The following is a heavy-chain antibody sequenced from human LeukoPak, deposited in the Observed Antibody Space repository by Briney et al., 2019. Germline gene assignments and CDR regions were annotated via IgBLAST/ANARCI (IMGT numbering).Heavy chain of an antibody. V-gene: IGHV4-31*03. CDR1: GDSIGSGGYY. CDR2: IYYSGST. J-gene: IGHJ3*02. D-gene: IGHD6-13*01. Sequence: SETLSLTCTVSGDSIGSGGYYWSWIRQHPGKGLEWIGNIYYSGSTYYNPSLKSRVIISVDMSKNQFSLKLSSVTAADTAVYYCARGPGSSSWYGSAFDIWGQGTMVTVSS. CDR3: ARGPGSSSWYGSAFDI.